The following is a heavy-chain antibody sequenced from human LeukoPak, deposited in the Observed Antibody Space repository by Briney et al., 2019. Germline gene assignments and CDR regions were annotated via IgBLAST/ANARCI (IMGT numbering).Heavy chain of an antibody. V-gene: IGHV1-18*01. CDR3: ARADRVSGSYYY. CDR1: GYTFTNYG. Sequence: ASVKVSCKASGYTFTNYGISWVRQAPGQGLEWMGWISAYNRNTNYAQNLQGRVTMTTDTSTSTAYMELSSLRSEDTAVYYCARADRVSGSYYYWGQGTLVTVSS. CDR2: ISAYNRNT. J-gene: IGHJ4*02. D-gene: IGHD1-26*01.